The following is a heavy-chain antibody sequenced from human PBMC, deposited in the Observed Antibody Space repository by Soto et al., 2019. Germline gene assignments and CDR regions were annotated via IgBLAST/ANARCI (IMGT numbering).Heavy chain of an antibody. V-gene: IGHV1-24*01. CDR2: FDPEDGET. CDR3: ATGSNWNYVGAFNI. Sequence: VNGSCKVSGYTLTELSMHWVRQAPGKGLEWMGGFDPEDGETTYAQKFQGRVTMTEDTSTDTAYMELSSLRSEDTAVYYCATGSNWNYVGAFNIGGQGTMV. CDR1: GYTLTELS. D-gene: IGHD1-7*01. J-gene: IGHJ3*02.